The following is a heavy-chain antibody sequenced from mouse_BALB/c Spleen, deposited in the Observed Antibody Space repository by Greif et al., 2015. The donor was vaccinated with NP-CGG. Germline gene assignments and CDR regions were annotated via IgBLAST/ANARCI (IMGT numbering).Heavy chain of an antibody. V-gene: IGHV1S81*02. J-gene: IGHJ3*01. CDR3: ARGYYDYDWFAY. D-gene: IGHD2-4*01. CDR2: INPSNGRT. CDR1: GYTFTSYW. Sequence: QVQLQQSGAELVKPGASVKLSCKASGYTFTSYWMHWVKQRPGQGLEWIGEINPSNGRTNYNEKFKSKATLTVDKSSSTANMQLSSLTSEDSAVYYCARGYYDYDWFAYWGQGTLVTVSA.